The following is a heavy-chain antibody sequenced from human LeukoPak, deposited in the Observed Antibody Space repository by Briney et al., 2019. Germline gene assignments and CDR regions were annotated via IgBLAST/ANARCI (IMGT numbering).Heavy chain of an antibody. CDR3: VRNDSSGWYPAGYKMDV. CDR1: GASISVYS. V-gene: IGHV4-4*07. J-gene: IGHJ6*04. CDR2: LFPSGST. Sequence: SETLCLTCTVSGASISVYSWTWIRQPAGKGLEYIGRLFPSGSTNYNPSLMSRLTISVDKSKNQFSLRLRSVTAADTAVYYCVRNDSSGWYPAGYKMDVWGKGTTVTVSS. D-gene: IGHD6-19*01.